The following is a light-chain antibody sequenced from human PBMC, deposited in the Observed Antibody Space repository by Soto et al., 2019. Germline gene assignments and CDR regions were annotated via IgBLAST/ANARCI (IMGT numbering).Light chain of an antibody. Sequence: SYELTQPPSVSVAPGQTARITCGGNNIGSQSVHWYQQKPGQAPVLVVYDDSDRPSGIPERFSGSKSGNTATLTISGLQAEDEADYYCSSYTSSSTLVVFGGGTKLTVL. J-gene: IGLJ2*01. CDR1: NIGSQS. V-gene: IGLV3-21*02. CDR3: SSYTSSSTLVV. CDR2: DDS.